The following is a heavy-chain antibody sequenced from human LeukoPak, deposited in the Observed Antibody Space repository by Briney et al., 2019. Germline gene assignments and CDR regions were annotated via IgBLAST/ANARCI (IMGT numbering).Heavy chain of an antibody. Sequence: GGSLRLSCATSGFTFSSYAMHWVRQAPGKGLEWVAVISYDGSNKYYADSVKGRFTISRDSSKNTLYLQMNSLRAEDTAVYYCARVPERRYYYYYYMDVWGKGTTVTVSS. CDR1: GFTFSSYA. D-gene: IGHD1-1*01. V-gene: IGHV3-30-3*01. CDR3: ARVPERRYYYYYYMDV. CDR2: ISYDGSNK. J-gene: IGHJ6*03.